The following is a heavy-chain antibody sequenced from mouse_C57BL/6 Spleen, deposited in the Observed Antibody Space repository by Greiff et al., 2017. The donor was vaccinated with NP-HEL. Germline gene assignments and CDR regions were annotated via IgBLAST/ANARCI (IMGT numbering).Heavy chain of an antibody. CDR1: GFNIKDDY. CDR3: TTPAGDY. CDR2: IDPENGDT. V-gene: IGHV14-4*01. J-gene: IGHJ4*01. Sequence: EVKLMESGAELVRPGASVKLSCTASGFNIKDDYMHWVKQRPEQGLEWIGWIDPENGDTEYASKFQGKATITADTSSNTAYLQLSSLTSEDTAVYYCTTPAGDYWGQGTSVTVSS.